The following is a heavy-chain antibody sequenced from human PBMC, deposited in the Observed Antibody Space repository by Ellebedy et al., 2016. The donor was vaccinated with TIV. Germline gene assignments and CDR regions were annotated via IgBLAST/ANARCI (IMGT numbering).Heavy chain of an antibody. V-gene: IGHV3-23*01. J-gene: IGHJ4*02. D-gene: IGHD3-10*01. Sequence: PGGSLRLSCAASGFIFSSYGMSWVRQAPGKGLEWVSTIRGNGGTTSYADSVKGRFTIARDNSKNTLYLQMNSLRAEDTAVYYWANLSPAGGSGVWGQGTLVTVSS. CDR3: ANLSPAGGSGV. CDR2: IRGNGGTT. CDR1: GFIFSSYG.